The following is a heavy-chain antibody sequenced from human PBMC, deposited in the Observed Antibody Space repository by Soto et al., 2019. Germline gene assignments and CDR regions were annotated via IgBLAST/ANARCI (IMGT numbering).Heavy chain of an antibody. V-gene: IGHV3-30*18. D-gene: IGHD3-3*01. J-gene: IGHJ6*02. Sequence: GGSLRLSCAASGFTFSSYGMHWVRQAPGKGLEWVAVISYDGSNKYYADSVKGRFTISRDNSKNTLYLQMNSLRAEDTAVYYCAKDLGGDYDFWSGPLAGTPIYYYYGMDVWGQGTTVTVSS. CDR1: GFTFSSYG. CDR2: ISYDGSNK. CDR3: AKDLGGDYDFWSGPLAGTPIYYYYGMDV.